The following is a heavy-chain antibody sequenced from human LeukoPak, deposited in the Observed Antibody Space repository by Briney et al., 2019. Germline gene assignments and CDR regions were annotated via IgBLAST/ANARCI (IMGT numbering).Heavy chain of an antibody. Sequence: GGSLRLSCAASGFTFSTYSMNWVRRAPGKGLEWVSSISGSSSSIYYAVSVKGRFTISRDNAKNSLYLQMNSLRAEDTAVYYCAREAGYSYGEGFDYWGQGTLVTVSS. V-gene: IGHV3-21*01. J-gene: IGHJ4*02. CDR1: GFTFSTYS. D-gene: IGHD5-18*01. CDR2: ISGSSSSI. CDR3: AREAGYSYGEGFDY.